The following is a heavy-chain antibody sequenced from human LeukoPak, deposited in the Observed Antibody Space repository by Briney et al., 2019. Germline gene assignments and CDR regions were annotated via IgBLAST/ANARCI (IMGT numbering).Heavy chain of an antibody. CDR1: GGSFSGYY. D-gene: IGHD3-10*01. J-gene: IGHJ4*02. CDR3: ARNRAFNYYGSGSYSYYFDY. Sequence: PSETLSLTCAVYGGSFSGYYWSWIRQPPGKGLEWLGEINHSGSTNFNPSLKSRVTISVDTSKNQFSLKLSSVTAADTAVYYCARNRAFNYYGSGSYSYYFDYGGQGTLVTVSS. V-gene: IGHV4-34*01. CDR2: INHSGST.